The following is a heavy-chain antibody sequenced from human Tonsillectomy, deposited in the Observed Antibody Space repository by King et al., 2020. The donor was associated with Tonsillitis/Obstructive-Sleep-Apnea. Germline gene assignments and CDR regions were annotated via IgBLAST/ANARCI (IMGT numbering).Heavy chain of an antibody. CDR3: VRAARRIQLESHTPYDH. Sequence: VQLQESGPGLVKPSQTLSLTCSVSGASISSGGYYWTWIRQHPGKGLEWIGYIYYSGTAYYNPSLKSRVILSVDTSKNQFSLKLNSVTAADTAVYYCVRAARRIQLESHTPYDHWGDGILVTVSS. D-gene: IGHD1-1*01. CDR1: GASISSGGYY. J-gene: IGHJ5*02. V-gene: IGHV4-31*03. CDR2: IYYSGTA.